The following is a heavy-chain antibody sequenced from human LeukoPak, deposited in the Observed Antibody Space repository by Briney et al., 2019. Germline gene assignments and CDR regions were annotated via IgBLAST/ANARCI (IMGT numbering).Heavy chain of an antibody. Sequence: GRSLRLSCAASGFTFSSYAMHWVRQAPGKGLEWVAVISYDGSNKYYADSVKGRFTISRGNSKNTLYLQMNSLRAEDTAVYYCARDDPSGYSSGWARWGQGTLVTVSS. CDR2: ISYDGSNK. D-gene: IGHD6-19*01. V-gene: IGHV3-30*04. CDR1: GFTFSSYA. J-gene: IGHJ4*02. CDR3: ARDDPSGYSSGWAR.